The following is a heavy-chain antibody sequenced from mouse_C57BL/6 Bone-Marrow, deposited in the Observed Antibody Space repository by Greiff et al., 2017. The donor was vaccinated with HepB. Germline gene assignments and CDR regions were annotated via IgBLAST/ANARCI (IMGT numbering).Heavy chain of an antibody. V-gene: IGHV5-6-3*01. Sequence: EVKLVESGGGLVQPGGSLKLSCAASGFTFSSYGMSWVRQTPDKRLELVATINSNGGSTYYPDSVKGRFTISRDNAKNTLYLRMSSLKSEDTAMYYCARDRTGFAYWGQGTLVTVSA. D-gene: IGHD4-1*01. CDR3: ARDRTGFAY. CDR1: GFTFSSYG. CDR2: INSNGGST. J-gene: IGHJ3*01.